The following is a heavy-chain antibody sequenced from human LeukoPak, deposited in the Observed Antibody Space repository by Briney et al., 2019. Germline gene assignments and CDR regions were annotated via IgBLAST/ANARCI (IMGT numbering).Heavy chain of an antibody. CDR2: IKQDGSEK. CDR1: GFTFRDYW. V-gene: IGHV3-7*01. Sequence: GGSLGISCAASGFTFRDYWMTWVRQAPGKGLECVANIKQDGSEKYYVDSVKGRFTISRDNAKNTLYLQMNSLRAEDTAAFYCGRGRPRGYSGYVIDYWGQGTPITVSS. D-gene: IGHD5-12*01. J-gene: IGHJ4*02. CDR3: GRGRPRGYSGYVIDY.